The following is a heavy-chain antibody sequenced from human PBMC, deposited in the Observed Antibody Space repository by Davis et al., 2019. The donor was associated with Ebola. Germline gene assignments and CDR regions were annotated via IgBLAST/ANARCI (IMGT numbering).Heavy chain of an antibody. CDR1: GGVSSGSYF. D-gene: IGHD4-11*01. J-gene: IGHJ4*02. CDR2: MYYSGTT. V-gene: IGHV4-61*01. CDR3: ATTPRYSNYGGYFDN. Sequence: SETLSLTCTVSGGVSSGSYFWSWIRQPPGRGLEWIGNMYYSGTTNRNPSLMSRVTISGDMSRNQFSLTLNSVTAADTAMYYCATTPRYSNYGGYFDNWGQGNLVTVSS.